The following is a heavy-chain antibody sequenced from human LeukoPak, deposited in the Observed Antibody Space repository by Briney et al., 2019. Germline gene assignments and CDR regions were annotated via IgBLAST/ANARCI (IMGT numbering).Heavy chain of an antibody. J-gene: IGHJ6*02. D-gene: IGHD2-15*01. CDR1: GGSFSGYY. V-gene: IGHV4-34*01. Sequence: SETLSLTCAVYGGSFSGYYWSWIRQPPGKGLEWIGVSNHSGSTNYNPSLKSRVTITVDTSKNQFSLRLSSVTAADTAVYYCASQAYCSGGSCSSDRNHYYYGMDVWGQGTTVTVSS. CDR3: ASQAYCSGGSCSSDRNHYYYGMDV. CDR2: SNHSGST.